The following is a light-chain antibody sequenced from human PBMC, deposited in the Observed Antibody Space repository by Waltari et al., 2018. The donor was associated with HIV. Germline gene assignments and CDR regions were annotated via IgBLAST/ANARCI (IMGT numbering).Light chain of an antibody. Sequence: DVVVTQSPDSLAVSVGEPATPTCKSNENLRSRSETKNFLAWYQQKPGQRPKLLIYCASTRQSWVPDRFSGSGSGTDFTLSISTLQAEDVAVYDGQQYHRVPYTFGQGTKLQIK. V-gene: IGKV4-1*01. J-gene: IGKJ2*01. CDR3: QQYHRVPYT. CDR2: CAS. CDR1: ENLRSRSETKNF.